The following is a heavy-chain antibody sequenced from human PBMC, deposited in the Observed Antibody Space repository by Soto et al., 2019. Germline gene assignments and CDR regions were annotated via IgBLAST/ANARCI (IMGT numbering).Heavy chain of an antibody. CDR3: TREGDGSGFFSDF. CDR1: GFTFSSYA. CDR2: ISGSGGST. Sequence: PGGSLRLSCAASGFTFSSYAMSWVRQAPGKGLGWVSAISGSGGSTYYADSVKGRFTISRDNAKNSLYLLMNSLRAEDTAVYYCTREGDGSGFFSDFWGQGALVTVSS. V-gene: IGHV3-23*01. D-gene: IGHD3-22*01. J-gene: IGHJ4*02.